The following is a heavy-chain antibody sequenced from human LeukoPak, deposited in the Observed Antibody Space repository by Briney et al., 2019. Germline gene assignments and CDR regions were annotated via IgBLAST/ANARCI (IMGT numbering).Heavy chain of an antibody. V-gene: IGHV1-18*01. CDR3: ARQESDYGSGTRNWFDP. CDR2: ISAYNGNT. CDR1: GYTFTSYG. D-gene: IGHD3-10*01. J-gene: IGHJ5*02. Sequence: ASGKVSCKASGYTFTSYGISWVRQAPGQGLEWMGWISAYNGNTNYAQKLQGRVTMTTDTSTSTAYMELRSLRSDDTAVYYCARQESDYGSGTRNWFDPWGQGTLVTVSS.